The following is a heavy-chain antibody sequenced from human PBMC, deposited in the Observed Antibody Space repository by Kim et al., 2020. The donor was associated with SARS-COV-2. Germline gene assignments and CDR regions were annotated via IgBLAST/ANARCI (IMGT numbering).Heavy chain of an antibody. Sequence: ADSVRGRFTIAGDNSKNSLYLQMNSLGADDTAVYYCAKKADTSGWYRAFDYWGQGTLVTVSS. D-gene: IGHD6-19*01. CDR3: AKKADTSGWYRAFDY. J-gene: IGHJ4*02. V-gene: IGHV3-23*01.